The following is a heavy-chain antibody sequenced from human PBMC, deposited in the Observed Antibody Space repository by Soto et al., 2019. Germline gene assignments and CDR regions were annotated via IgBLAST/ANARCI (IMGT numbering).Heavy chain of an antibody. CDR3: AKGRKGYHASNGSPWTFEV. D-gene: IGHD3-22*01. Sequence: EVQLLESGGGLVQPGGSLRLSCTASGFSFSSYAMSWVRQAPGKGLEWVSVISGNTATIHYADSVKGRFTISRDNSKNTLYLQMNSLRAEDTAVYYCAKGRKGYHASNGSPWTFEVWGQGTMVTVSP. J-gene: IGHJ3*01. CDR2: ISGNTATI. V-gene: IGHV3-23*01. CDR1: GFSFSSYA.